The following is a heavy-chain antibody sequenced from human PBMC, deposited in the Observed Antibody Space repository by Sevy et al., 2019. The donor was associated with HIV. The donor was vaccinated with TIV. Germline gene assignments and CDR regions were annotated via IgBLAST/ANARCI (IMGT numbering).Heavy chain of an antibody. D-gene: IGHD1-26*01. V-gene: IGHV3-23*01. CDR1: GFTFSSYV. CDR3: AKPRRSGSSPPYFDY. J-gene: IGHJ4*02. Sequence: GGSLRLSCAASGFTFSSYVMSWVRQAPGKGLEWVSAISGSGGSTYYADSVKGRFTISRDNSKNTLYLQMNSLRAEDTAVYYCAKPRRSGSSPPYFDYWGQGTLVTVSS. CDR2: ISGSGGST.